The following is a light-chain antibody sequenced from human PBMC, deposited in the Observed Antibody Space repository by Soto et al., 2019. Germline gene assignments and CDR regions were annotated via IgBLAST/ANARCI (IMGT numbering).Light chain of an antibody. CDR3: QQYGSSPLT. CDR2: GAS. CDR1: QSISSSY. J-gene: IGKJ4*01. Sequence: EIGLTQSPGTLSLSPGKRATLSFRASQSISSSYLAWYQQRHGQAPRLLIYGASSRATGIPDRFSGSGSGTDFTLTISRLEPEDFAVYYCQQYGSSPLTFGGGTKVDIK. V-gene: IGKV3-20*01.